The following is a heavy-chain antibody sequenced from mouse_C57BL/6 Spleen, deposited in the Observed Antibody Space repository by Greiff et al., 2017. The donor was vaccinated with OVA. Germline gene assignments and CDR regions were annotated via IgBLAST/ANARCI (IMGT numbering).Heavy chain of an antibody. CDR2: IDPSDSYT. CDR1: GYTFTSYW. Sequence: QVQLKQSGAELVMPGASVKLSCKASGYTFTSYWMHWVKQRPGQGLEWIGEIDPSDSYTNYNQKFKGKSTLTVDKSSSTAYMQLSSLTSEDSAVYYCARPGSSLAWFAYWGQGTLVTVSA. V-gene: IGHV1-69*01. CDR3: ARPGSSLAWFAY. D-gene: IGHD1-1*01. J-gene: IGHJ3*01.